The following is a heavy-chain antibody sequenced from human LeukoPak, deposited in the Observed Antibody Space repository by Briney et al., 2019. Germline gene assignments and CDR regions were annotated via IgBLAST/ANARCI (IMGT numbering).Heavy chain of an antibody. J-gene: IGHJ4*02. CDR2: ISYDGYDK. CDR1: RFTFNEYA. D-gene: IGHD2-21*01. V-gene: IGHV3-30-3*01. CDR3: ARDFFPIADSTWYEIGY. Sequence: GGSLRLSCAASRFTFNEYAMHWVRQTPGKGLEWVALISYDGYDKSYADSVRGRFTISRDNSKNTLNLQMDSLRSEDTAVYYCARDFFPIADSTWYEIGYWGQGPLVTVSS.